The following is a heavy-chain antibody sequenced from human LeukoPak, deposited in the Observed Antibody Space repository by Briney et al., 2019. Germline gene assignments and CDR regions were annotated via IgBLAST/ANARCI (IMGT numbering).Heavy chain of an antibody. J-gene: IGHJ3*02. CDR1: GFTFDDYG. D-gene: IGHD1-26*01. Sequence: GGSLRLSCSASGFTFDDYGMRWVRQAPGKGLEWVSGINWNGGSTGYADSVKGRFTISRDSAKNSLYLQMNSLRADDTAVYHCARGPIVGAFDIWGQRTMVTVAS. V-gene: IGHV3-20*01. CDR2: INWNGGST. CDR3: ARGPIVGAFDI.